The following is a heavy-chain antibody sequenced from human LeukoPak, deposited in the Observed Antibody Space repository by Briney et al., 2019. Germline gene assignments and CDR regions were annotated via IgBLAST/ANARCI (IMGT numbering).Heavy chain of an antibody. D-gene: IGHD3-22*01. CDR3: ARGRSGYPPKYYFDY. V-gene: IGHV3-33*01. CDR2: IWYDGSNK. J-gene: IGHJ4*01. CDR1: GFTFSNYG. Sequence: QPGRSLRLSCAASGFTFSNYGMHWVRQAPGKGLEWVAVIWYDGSNKYYADSVKGRFTISRDNSKNTLYLQMNSLRVEDTAVYYCARGRSGYPPKYYFDYWGHGTLVTVSS.